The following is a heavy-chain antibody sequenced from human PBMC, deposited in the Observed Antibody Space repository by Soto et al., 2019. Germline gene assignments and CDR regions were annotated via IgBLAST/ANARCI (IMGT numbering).Heavy chain of an antibody. V-gene: IGHV1-2*02. CDR2: INSYSGGT. CDR3: ARVTGSSWFDP. CDR1: GYTFIANY. D-gene: IGHD1-1*01. Sequence: ASGKVSCKASGYTFIANYIHWVRQAPGQGLEWMGWINSYSGGTKYAQNFQGRLTLPRDTSTSTVYLDLSRLISDDTAVYYCARVTGSSWFDPWGQGTLVTVSS. J-gene: IGHJ5*02.